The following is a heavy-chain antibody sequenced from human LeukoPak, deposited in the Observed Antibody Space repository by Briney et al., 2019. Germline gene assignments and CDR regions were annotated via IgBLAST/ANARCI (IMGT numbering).Heavy chain of an antibody. D-gene: IGHD1-26*01. V-gene: IGHV4-4*02. CDR2: IAHDGTI. Sequence: SETLSLTCGVSGGSIDITNYWSWVRQAPGKGLEWIGEIAHDGTINYNPFLRSRVAMSLDRANNQFSLSLTSVTAADTAVYYCTREDRPYCPFAYWGQGVLVTVSS. CDR3: TREDRPYCPFAY. J-gene: IGHJ4*02. CDR1: GGSIDITNY.